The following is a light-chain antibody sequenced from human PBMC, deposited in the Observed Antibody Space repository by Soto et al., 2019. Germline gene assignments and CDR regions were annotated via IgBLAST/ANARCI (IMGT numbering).Light chain of an antibody. V-gene: IGKV3-20*01. Sequence: EIVMTQSPVTLSVSPGERATLSCRASQRVSSNVAWYQQKPGQAPRLVIYGASSRGTGIPDRFSASGSGTDFTLTISRLEPEDFAVYYCQQYISSPLTFGQGTKVDIK. CDR3: QQYISSPLT. CDR2: GAS. J-gene: IGKJ1*01. CDR1: QRVSSN.